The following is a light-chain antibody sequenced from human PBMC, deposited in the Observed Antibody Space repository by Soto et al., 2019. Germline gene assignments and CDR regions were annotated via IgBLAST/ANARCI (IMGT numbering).Light chain of an antibody. CDR1: QSVSSSY. CDR3: QQNVNSTQSPQT. J-gene: IGKJ1*01. V-gene: IGKV3-20*01. Sequence: EIGLTHSPGTLSLSPGEIATLSCRASQSVSSSYLAWYQQKPGQAPRLLIYGASSRATGIPDRFSGSGSGTDFTLTISRLEPEDFAVYYCQQNVNSTQSPQTFGQGTKVDIK. CDR2: GAS.